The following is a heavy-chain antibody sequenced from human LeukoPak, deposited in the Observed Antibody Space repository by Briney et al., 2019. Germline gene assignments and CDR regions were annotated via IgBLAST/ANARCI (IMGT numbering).Heavy chain of an antibody. J-gene: IGHJ5*02. V-gene: IGHV4-38-2*02. CDR1: GYSISSGYY. Sequence: SETLSLTCTVSGYSISSGYYWGWIRQPPGKGLEWIGSIYHSGSTYYNPSLKSRVTISVDTSKNQFSLKLSSVTAADTAVYYCARDIRYYYGSGSYSIWFDPWGQGTLVTVSS. CDR3: ARDIRYYYGSGSYSIWFDP. CDR2: IYHSGST. D-gene: IGHD3-10*01.